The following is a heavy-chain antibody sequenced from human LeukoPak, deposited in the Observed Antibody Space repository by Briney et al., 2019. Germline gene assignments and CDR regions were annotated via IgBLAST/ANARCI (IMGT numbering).Heavy chain of an antibody. CDR2: IYSGGST. V-gene: IGHV3-53*01. CDR1: GFTFSDYY. J-gene: IGHJ4*02. D-gene: IGHD2-8*01. Sequence: AGGSLRLSCAASGFTFSDYYMSWIRQAPGKGLEWVSVIYSGGSTYYADSVKGRFTISRDNSKNTLYLQMNSLRAEDTAVYYCARDLGYCTNGVCHTRFDYWGQGTLVAVSS. CDR3: ARDLGYCTNGVCHTRFDY.